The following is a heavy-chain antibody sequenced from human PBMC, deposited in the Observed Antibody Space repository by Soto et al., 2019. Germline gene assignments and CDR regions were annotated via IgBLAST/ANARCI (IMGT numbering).Heavy chain of an antibody. D-gene: IGHD6-6*01. CDR1: GFTFDDYT. J-gene: IGHJ6*02. Sequence: EVQLVESGGVVVQPGGSLRLSCAASGFTFDDYTMHWVRQAPGKGLEWVSLISWDGGSTYYADSVKGRFTIYRDNSKNSLYLQMNSLRTDDTALYYSAKAKYSSSFAYYYGMDVWGQGTMVTVSS. CDR3: AKAKYSSSFAYYYGMDV. CDR2: ISWDGGST. V-gene: IGHV3-43*01.